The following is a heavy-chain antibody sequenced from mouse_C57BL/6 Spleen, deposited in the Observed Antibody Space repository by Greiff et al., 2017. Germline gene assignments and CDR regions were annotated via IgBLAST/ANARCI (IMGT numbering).Heavy chain of an antibody. CDR1: GFNIKDDY. CDR2: IDPENGDT. V-gene: IGHV14-4*01. D-gene: IGHD2-5*01. J-gene: IGHJ3*01. Sequence: EVQLQQSGAELVRPGASVKLSCTASGFNIKDDYMHWVKQRPEQGLEWIGWIDPENGDTEYASKFQGKATITADTSSNTAYLQLSSLTSEDTAVYYCTIYSNRFAYWGQGTLVTVSA. CDR3: TIYSNRFAY.